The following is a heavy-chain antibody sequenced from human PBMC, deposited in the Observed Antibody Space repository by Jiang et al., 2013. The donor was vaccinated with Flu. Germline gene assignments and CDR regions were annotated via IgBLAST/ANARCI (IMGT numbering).Heavy chain of an antibody. D-gene: IGHD3-3*01. CDR1: GYTFTSYA. CDR2: INAGNGNT. Sequence: GAEVKKPGASVKVSCKASGYTFTSYAMHWVRQAPGQRLEWMGWINAGNGNTKYSQKFQGRVTITRDTSASTAYMELSSLRSEDTAVYYCARVRGSLRFLEWLPPEVGFDYWGQGTLVTVSS. CDR3: ARVRGSLRFLEWLPPEVGFDY. V-gene: IGHV1-3*01. J-gene: IGHJ4*02.